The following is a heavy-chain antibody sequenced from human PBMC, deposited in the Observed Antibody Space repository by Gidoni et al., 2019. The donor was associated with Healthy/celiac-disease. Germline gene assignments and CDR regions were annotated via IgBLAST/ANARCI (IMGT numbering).Heavy chain of an antibody. CDR3: TTDDGLVGVDFDY. CDR1: GFTFIYAW. Sequence: EVQLVESGGGLVQPWRSLRISCAASGFTFIYAWMSWVRQAPGKGLEWVCRNKSKTDGGTTDYAAHVKGRFTISRDDSKNTLYLQTNSLKTEDTAVYYCTTDDGLVGVDFDYWGQGTLVTVSS. D-gene: IGHD1-26*01. V-gene: IGHV3-15*01. J-gene: IGHJ4*02. CDR2: NKSKTDGGTT.